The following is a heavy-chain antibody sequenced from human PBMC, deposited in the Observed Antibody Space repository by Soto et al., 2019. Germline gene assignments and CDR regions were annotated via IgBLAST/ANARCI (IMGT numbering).Heavy chain of an antibody. D-gene: IGHD3-3*01. V-gene: IGHV1-69*13. J-gene: IGHJ6*04. CDR1: GGTFSSYA. CDR2: IIPIFGTA. Sequence: SVKVSCKASGGTFSSYAISWVRQAPGQGLEWMGGIIPIFGTANYAQKFQGRVTITADESTSTAYMELSSLRSEDTAGYYCASGTICGAVTAHYGMNVWGKGTTGIFSS. CDR3: ASGTICGAVTAHYGMNV.